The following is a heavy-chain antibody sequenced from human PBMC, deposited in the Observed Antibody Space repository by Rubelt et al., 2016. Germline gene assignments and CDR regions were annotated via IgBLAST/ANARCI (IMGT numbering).Heavy chain of an antibody. CDR1: GGSISSSSYY. Sequence: QVQLQESGPGLVKPSETLSLTCTVSGGSISSSSYYWGWIRQPPGQGLEWIGSIYYSGSTYYNPSLKSRVTRSVDTSKNQFSLKLSSVTAADTAVYYCARGYSSSWYVLSPFDYWGQGTLVTVSS. CDR2: IYYSGST. D-gene: IGHD6-13*01. J-gene: IGHJ4*02. CDR3: ARGYSSSWYVLSPFDY. V-gene: IGHV4-39*01.